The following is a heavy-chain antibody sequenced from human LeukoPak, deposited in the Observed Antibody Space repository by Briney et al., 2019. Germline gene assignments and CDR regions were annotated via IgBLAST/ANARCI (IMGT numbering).Heavy chain of an antibody. D-gene: IGHD3-22*01. J-gene: IGHJ4*02. CDR3: ARHSRWNTEYYYDSSGYWT. CDR2: IYPGDSGT. CDR1: GYSFTSYW. Sequence: GESLKISCKGSGYSFTSYWIGWGRQMPGKGLEGMGVIYPGDSGTRYTPSFQGQLTISADKSISTASLQWSSLKASDTAMYYCARHSRWNTEYYYDSSGYWTWGQGTLVTVSS. V-gene: IGHV5-51*01.